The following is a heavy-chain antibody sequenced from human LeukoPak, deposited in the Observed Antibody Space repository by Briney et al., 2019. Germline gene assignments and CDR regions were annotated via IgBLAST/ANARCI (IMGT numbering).Heavy chain of an antibody. Sequence: ASVKVSCKASGYTFTNYAISWVRQAPGQGLEWMGWISPSNDDTNYAQNLQGRVTMTTDTSTHTAYMELRSLTSDDTAVYFCATESGTNWFDPWGQGTLVTVSS. CDR2: ISPSNDDT. V-gene: IGHV1-18*01. J-gene: IGHJ5*02. D-gene: IGHD1-26*01. CDR3: ATESGTNWFDP. CDR1: GYTFTNYA.